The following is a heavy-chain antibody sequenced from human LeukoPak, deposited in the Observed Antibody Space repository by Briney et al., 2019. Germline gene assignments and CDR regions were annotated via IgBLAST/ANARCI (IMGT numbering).Heavy chain of an antibody. D-gene: IGHD3-9*01. Sequence: SETLSLTCTVSGGSISSYYWSWIRQPPGKGLEWIGYIYYSGSTNYNPSLKSRVTIPVDTSKNRFSLKLSSVTAADTAVYYCARIIRDYDILTGSGYYYGMDVWGQGTTVTVSS. V-gene: IGHV4-59*01. CDR2: IYYSGST. CDR3: ARIIRDYDILTGSGYYYGMDV. CDR1: GGSISSYY. J-gene: IGHJ6*02.